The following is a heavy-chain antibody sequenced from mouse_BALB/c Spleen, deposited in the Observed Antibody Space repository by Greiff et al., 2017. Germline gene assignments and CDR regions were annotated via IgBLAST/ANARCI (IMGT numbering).Heavy chain of an antibody. Sequence: EVKLVESGGGLVQPGGSRKLSCAASGFTFSSFGMHWVRQAPEKGLEWVAYISSGSSTIYYADTVKGRFTISRDNPKNTLFLQMTSLRSEDTAMYYCARDPLYYGSSHFDYWGQGTTLTVSS. D-gene: IGHD1-1*01. CDR1: GFTFSSFG. V-gene: IGHV5-17*02. J-gene: IGHJ2*01. CDR2: ISSGSSTI. CDR3: ARDPLYYGSSHFDY.